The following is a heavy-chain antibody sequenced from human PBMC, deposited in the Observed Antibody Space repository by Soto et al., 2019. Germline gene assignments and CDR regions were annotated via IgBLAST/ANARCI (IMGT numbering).Heavy chain of an antibody. CDR2: VHHDGRT. V-gene: IGHV4-59*02. Sequence: SETLALTCTVSDAPISGSVSSYYWSWIRQPPGKGLEWIGYVHHDGRTSYNSSLKNRVTISLDTSKNQFSLKVSSVTAADTAVYFCARDTPYYGFDYWGQGATVTVSS. J-gene: IGHJ4*02. D-gene: IGHD3-22*01. CDR3: ARDTPYYGFDY. CDR1: DAPISGSVSSYY.